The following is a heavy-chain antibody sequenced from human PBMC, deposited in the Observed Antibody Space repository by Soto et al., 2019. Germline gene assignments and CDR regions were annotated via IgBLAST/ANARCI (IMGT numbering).Heavy chain of an antibody. Sequence: SETLSLTCAVSGASISSGNHSWSWIRQPPGKGLEWIGYIYHSGSTYYNPSLKRRVTISVDRSKNQFSLNLNSVTAADTAVYYCARGGYSGYDLTFDHWGQGTLVTVSS. J-gene: IGHJ4*02. CDR1: GASISSGNHS. CDR3: ARGGYSGYDLTFDH. V-gene: IGHV4-30-2*01. D-gene: IGHD5-12*01. CDR2: IYHSGST.